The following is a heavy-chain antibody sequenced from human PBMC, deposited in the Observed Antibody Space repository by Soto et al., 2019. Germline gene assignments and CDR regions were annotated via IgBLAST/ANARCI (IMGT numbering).Heavy chain of an antibody. J-gene: IGHJ4*02. V-gene: IGHV3-7*01. CDR2: IKPDGSDK. Sequence: EVQLVESGGGLVQPGGSLRLSCAASGFTFRNYWMGWVRQTPDKGLEWVANIKPDGSDKYYVDSVKGRFTISRDNAKNSLFLQMNSPRAEDTAVYFCARENYFDYWGQGTLVTVSS. CDR1: GFTFRNYW. CDR3: ARENYFDY.